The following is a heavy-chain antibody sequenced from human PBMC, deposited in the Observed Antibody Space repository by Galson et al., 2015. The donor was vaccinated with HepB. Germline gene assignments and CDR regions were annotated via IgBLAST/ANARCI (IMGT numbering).Heavy chain of an antibody. V-gene: IGHV3-48*01. D-gene: IGHD4-17*01. CDR3: AGDYYGDYCFDY. CDR2: ISGSSSTI. Sequence: SLRLSCAASGFTFSSYSMNWVRQAPGKGLEWVSYISGSSSTIYYADSVKGRFTISRDNAKNSLYLQMNSLRAEDTAVYYCAGDYYGDYCFDYWGQGTLVTVSS. CDR1: GFTFSSYS. J-gene: IGHJ4*02.